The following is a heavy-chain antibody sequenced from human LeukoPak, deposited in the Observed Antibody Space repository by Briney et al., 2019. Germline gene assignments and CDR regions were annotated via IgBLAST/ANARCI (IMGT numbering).Heavy chain of an antibody. V-gene: IGHV4-61*01. D-gene: IGHD6-6*01. CDR2: VYYIGTT. CDR3: ARNTSSSPWFDP. J-gene: IGHJ5*02. Sequence: SETLSLTCIVSGGSVSSPNSYWSWIRQPPGKGLEWIGNVYYIGTTTYNSSLKSRVTISIDTSKNQFSLEVTSVTAADTAVYYCARNTSSSPWFDPWGQGTLVTVSS. CDR1: GGSVSSPNSY.